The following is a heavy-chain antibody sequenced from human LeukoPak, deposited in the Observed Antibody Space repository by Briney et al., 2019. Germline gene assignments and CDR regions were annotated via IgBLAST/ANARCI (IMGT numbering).Heavy chain of an antibody. CDR3: ARDLRDATPLLYYYYYMDV. J-gene: IGHJ6*03. D-gene: IGHD3-10*01. CDR1: GYTFTSYG. CDR2: ISAYNGNT. Sequence: ASVKVSCKASGYTFTSYGISWVRQAPGQGLEWMGWISAYNGNTNYAQKFQGRVTMTRDTSISTAYMELSRLRSDDTAVYYCARDLRDATPLLYYYYYMDVWGKGTTVTVSS. V-gene: IGHV1-18*01.